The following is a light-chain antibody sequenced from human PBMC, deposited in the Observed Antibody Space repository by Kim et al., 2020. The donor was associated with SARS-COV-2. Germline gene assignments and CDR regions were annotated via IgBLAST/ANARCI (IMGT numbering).Light chain of an antibody. V-gene: IGKV1-5*03. CDR2: KAS. CDR1: QSISSW. Sequence: ASVGDRVTITCRASQSISSWLAWYQQKPGKAPKLLIYKASSLESGVPSRFSGSGSGTEFTLTISSLQPDDFATYYCQQYNSYQFTFGPGTKVDIK. CDR3: QQYNSYQFT. J-gene: IGKJ3*01.